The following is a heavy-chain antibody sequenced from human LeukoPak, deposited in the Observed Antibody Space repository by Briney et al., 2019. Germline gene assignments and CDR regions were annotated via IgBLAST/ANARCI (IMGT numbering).Heavy chain of an antibody. D-gene: IGHD4-17*01. V-gene: IGHV3-7*04. Sequence: GGSLRLSCAASGFTFSNYRMSWVRQAPGKGLEWVANINKDGSEEYYVDSVKGRFTISRDNAKNSLYLQMNSLRAEDTAAYYCARGERAAVTAFDYWGQGTQVTVSS. CDR2: INKDGSEE. CDR3: ARGERAAVTAFDY. CDR1: GFTFSNYR. J-gene: IGHJ4*02.